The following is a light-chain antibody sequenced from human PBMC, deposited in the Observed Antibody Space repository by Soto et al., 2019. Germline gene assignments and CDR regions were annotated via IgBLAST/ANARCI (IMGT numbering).Light chain of an antibody. Sequence: QSALTQPASVSGSPGQSITISCTGTCSDVGSYNLVSWYQQHPGNTPKLIIYEGSKRPSGVSNRFSASKSGNTASLTISGLQAEDEADYYCCSYAGSSSVVFGGGTKLTVL. CDR1: CSDVGSYNL. CDR3: CSYAGSSSVV. J-gene: IGLJ2*01. CDR2: EGS. V-gene: IGLV2-23*01.